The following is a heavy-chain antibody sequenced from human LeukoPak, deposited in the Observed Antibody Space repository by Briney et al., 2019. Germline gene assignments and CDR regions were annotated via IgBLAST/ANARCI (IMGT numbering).Heavy chain of an antibody. CDR3: ARQTVNRFDP. J-gene: IGHJ5*02. CDR1: GYTFTSYH. Sequence: AAVKVSCKASGYTFTSYHIHWVRQAPGQGLEWMGIINPSGGGTRYAQKFQGRVTMTRDTSTSTFYMELSSLRSEDTAVYYCARQTVNRFDPWGQGTLVTVSS. CDR2: INPSGGGT. V-gene: IGHV1-46*01.